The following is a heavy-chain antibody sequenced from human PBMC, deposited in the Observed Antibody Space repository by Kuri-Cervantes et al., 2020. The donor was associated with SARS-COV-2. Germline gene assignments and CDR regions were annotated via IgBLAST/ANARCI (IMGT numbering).Heavy chain of an antibody. CDR1: GFTFSSYS. D-gene: IGHD3-22*01. CDR3: SRTYDSSGSLYYYYYMDV. CDR2: ISSSSTI. Sequence: GESLKISCAASGFTFSSYSMNRVRQAPGKGLEWVSNISSSSTIYYADSVKGRFTISRDNAKNSLYLQMNSLRAEDTAVYYCSRTYDSSGSLYYYYYMDVWGKGTTVTVSS. J-gene: IGHJ6*03. V-gene: IGHV3-48*01.